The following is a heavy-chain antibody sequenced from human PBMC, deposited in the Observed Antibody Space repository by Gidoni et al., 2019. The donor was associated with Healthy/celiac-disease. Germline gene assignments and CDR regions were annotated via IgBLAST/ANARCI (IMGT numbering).Heavy chain of an antibody. J-gene: IGHJ4*02. CDR2: IYYSGST. CDR3: ARPGGATWDY. Sequence: QLQLQESGPGLVKPSETLSITCTVSGGSISSSSYYWGWIRQPPGKGLEWIGSIYYSGSTYYNPSLKSRVTISVDTSKNQFSLKLSSVTAADTAVYYCARPGGATWDYWGQGTLVTVSS. D-gene: IGHD1-26*01. CDR1: GGSISSSSYY. V-gene: IGHV4-39*01.